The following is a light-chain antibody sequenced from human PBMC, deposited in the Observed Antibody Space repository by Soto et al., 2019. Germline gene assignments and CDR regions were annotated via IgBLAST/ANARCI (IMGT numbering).Light chain of an antibody. Sequence: DIQMTQSPSSLSASVGDRVTITCQASQDISNYLNWDQQKPGKAPKLLIYDASNLETGVPSRFSGSESGTDFTLHISSLQPEDIATYYCQQYDNLPITFGQGTRLEIK. CDR3: QQYDNLPIT. CDR2: DAS. V-gene: IGKV1-33*01. CDR1: QDISNY. J-gene: IGKJ5*01.